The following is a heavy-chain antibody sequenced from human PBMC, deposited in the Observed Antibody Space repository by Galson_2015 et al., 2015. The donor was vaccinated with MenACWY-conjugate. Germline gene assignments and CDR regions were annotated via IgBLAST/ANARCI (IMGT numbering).Heavy chain of an antibody. CDR2: INHSGNT. CDR1: GGSFSVYY. V-gene: IGHV4-34*01. D-gene: IGHD3-10*01. CDR3: ARGYGSGSYYDY. Sequence: ETLSLTCAVYGGSFSVYYWSWIRQPPGTGLEWIGEINHSGNTNYNPSLKSRVTISVDTSKNQFSLKLSSVTAADTAVYYCARGYGSGSYYDYWGQGTLVTVSS. J-gene: IGHJ4*02.